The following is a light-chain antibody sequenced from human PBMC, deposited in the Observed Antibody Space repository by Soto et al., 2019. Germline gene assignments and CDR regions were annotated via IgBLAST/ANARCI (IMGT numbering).Light chain of an antibody. CDR3: QQSFTTPYT. CDR1: QTIAMY. CDR2: TTS. J-gene: IGKJ2*01. V-gene: IGKV1-39*01. Sequence: DIQMTQSPSSLSASVGDRVTITCRASQTIAMYVNWFQQKPGKAPKPLIYTTSSLQSGVPPRFSGSGSETDFPRTISRLQPEDSATYYCQQSFTTPYTFGQGTKLEIK.